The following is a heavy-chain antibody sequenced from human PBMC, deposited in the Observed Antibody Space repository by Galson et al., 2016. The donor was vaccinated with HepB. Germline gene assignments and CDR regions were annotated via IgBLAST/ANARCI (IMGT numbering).Heavy chain of an antibody. Sequence: TLSLTCTVSGGSIKFGTYYWSWIRQPAGKGLEWIGRIYASGTTKYNPSFRSRVTISLDTSTNQFSLRLSSVTAADPAVYYCAREREDYYGSGPSIYFFDYWGQGTLVTVSS. CDR2: IYASGTT. D-gene: IGHD3-10*01. CDR3: AREREDYYGSGPSIYFFDY. CDR1: GGSIKFGTYY. V-gene: IGHV4-61*02. J-gene: IGHJ4*02.